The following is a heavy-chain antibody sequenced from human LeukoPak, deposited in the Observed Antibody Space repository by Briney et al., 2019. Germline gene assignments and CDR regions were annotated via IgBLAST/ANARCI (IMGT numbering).Heavy chain of an antibody. CDR3: VRLGVVPAPNFDY. Sequence: ASVKVSCKASGYTFTGYYMHWVRQAPGQGLEWMGWINPNSGGTNYAQKFQGRVTKTRDTSISTAYMELSRLRSDDTAVYYCVRLGVVPAPNFDYWGQGTLVTVSS. CDR2: INPNSGGT. CDR1: GYTFTGYY. D-gene: IGHD2-2*01. J-gene: IGHJ4*02. V-gene: IGHV1-2*02.